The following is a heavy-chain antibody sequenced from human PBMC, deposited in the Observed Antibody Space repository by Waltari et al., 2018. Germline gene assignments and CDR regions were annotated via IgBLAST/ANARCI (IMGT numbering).Heavy chain of an antibody. CDR2: INHSGTT. J-gene: IGHJ4*02. D-gene: IGHD3-22*01. Sequence: QVQLQQWGAGLLKPSKTLSLTCAVYGGSFSGYYWSWIRQPPGKGLEWIGEINHSGTTNYNPSPKSRVSISVDTSKNQFSLKLSSVTAADTAVYYCARMAFYYDSSGYYIYYFDYLGQGTLVTVSS. CDR3: ARMAFYYDSSGYYIYYFDY. V-gene: IGHV4-34*01. CDR1: GGSFSGYY.